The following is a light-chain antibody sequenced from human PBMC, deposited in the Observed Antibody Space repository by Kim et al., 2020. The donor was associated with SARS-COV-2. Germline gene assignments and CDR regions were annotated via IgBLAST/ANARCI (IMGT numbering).Light chain of an antibody. CDR2: DVN. J-gene: IGLJ1*01. CDR1: SSDVGGYNY. CDR3: CSYAGSYV. Sequence: SPGQSVTISCTGTSSDVGGYNYVSWYQQHPGKAPKLMIYDVNKRPSGVPDRFSGSQSGNTASLTISGLQAEDEADYYCCSYAGSYVFGTGTNVTVL. V-gene: IGLV2-11*03.